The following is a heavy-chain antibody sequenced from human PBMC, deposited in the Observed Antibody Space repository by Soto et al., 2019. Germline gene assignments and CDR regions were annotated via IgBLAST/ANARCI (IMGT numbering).Heavy chain of an antibody. CDR2: ISYDGSNK. CDR1: GFTFSSYA. CDR3: ARVDTAMERGFRDY. Sequence: GGSLRLSCAASGFTFSSYAMHWVRQAPGKGLEWVAVISYDGSNKYYADSVKGRFTISRDNSKNTLYLQMNSLRAEDTAVYYCARVDTAMERGFRDYWGQGTLVTVSS. V-gene: IGHV3-30-3*01. D-gene: IGHD5-18*01. J-gene: IGHJ4*02.